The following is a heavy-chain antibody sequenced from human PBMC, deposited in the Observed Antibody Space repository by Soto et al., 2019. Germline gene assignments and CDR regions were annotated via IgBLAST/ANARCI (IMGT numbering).Heavy chain of an antibody. Sequence: EVQLVESGGGLVQPGGSLRLSCAASGFTFSSYWMHWVRQAPGKGLVWVSRINEDGSTINYADSVKGRFTISRDNAKNTFYREIKSRRAGDTAVYYGARDMGGGGGYWGQGTLVTVSS. V-gene: IGHV3-74*01. J-gene: IGHJ4*02. CDR2: INEDGSTI. CDR3: ARDMGGGGGY. CDR1: GFTFSSYW. D-gene: IGHD3-16*01.